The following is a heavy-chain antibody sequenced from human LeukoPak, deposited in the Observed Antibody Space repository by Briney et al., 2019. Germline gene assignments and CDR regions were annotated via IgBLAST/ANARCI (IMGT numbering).Heavy chain of an antibody. Sequence: PGRPLRLSRAASGFTFNSFPMHWVRQAPSKGLEWVGLISFDGSDKSYADSVEGRFTISRDNSKNTLYLQMNSLSAEDTAVYYCARVLGFGSPPAYWGQGTLVSVSS. CDR1: GFTFNSFP. CDR2: ISFDGSDK. J-gene: IGHJ4*02. CDR3: ARVLGFGSPPAY. D-gene: IGHD3-10*01. V-gene: IGHV3-30*04.